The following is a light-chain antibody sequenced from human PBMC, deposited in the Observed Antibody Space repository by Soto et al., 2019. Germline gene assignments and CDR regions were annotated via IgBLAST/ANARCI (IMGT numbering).Light chain of an antibody. J-gene: IGKJ2*01. CDR2: GMS. CDR1: QSISSY. CDR3: QQIYRIPDT. Sequence: DIQMTQSPSSLSASVGERVTITCRASQSISSYLNWYQQKPGEAPKLLIYGMSNLQGGVPSRFSGRGSGTDFTLTISSVQPEDFATYYCQQIYRIPDTFGQGTKLEIK. V-gene: IGKV1-39*01.